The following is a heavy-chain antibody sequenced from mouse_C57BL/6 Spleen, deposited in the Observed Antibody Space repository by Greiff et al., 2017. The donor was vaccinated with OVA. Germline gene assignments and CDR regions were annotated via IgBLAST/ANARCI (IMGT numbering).Heavy chain of an antibody. Sequence: QVQLQQPGAELVKPGASVKLSCKASGYTFTSYWMHWVKQRPGQGLEWIGMIHPNSGSTNYNEKFKSKATLTVDKSSSTAYMQLSSLTSEDSAVYYCARGEDGYFYYYAMDYWGQGTSVTVAS. CDR2: IHPNSGST. CDR1: GYTFTSYW. J-gene: IGHJ4*01. V-gene: IGHV1-64*01. D-gene: IGHD2-3*01. CDR3: ARGEDGYFYYYAMDY.